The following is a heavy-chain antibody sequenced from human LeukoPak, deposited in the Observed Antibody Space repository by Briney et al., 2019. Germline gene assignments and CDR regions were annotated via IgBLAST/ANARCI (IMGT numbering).Heavy chain of an antibody. D-gene: IGHD3-22*01. V-gene: IGHV4-39*01. CDR1: GGSISSSSYY. CDR3: ARTSHYYDSSGFDFDY. Sequence: SETLSLTCTVSGGSISSSSYYWGWIRQPPGKGLEWIGSIYYSGSTYYNPSLKSRVTISVDTSENQFSLKLSSVTAADTAVYYCARTSHYYDSSGFDFDYWGQGTLVTVSS. CDR2: IYYSGST. J-gene: IGHJ4*02.